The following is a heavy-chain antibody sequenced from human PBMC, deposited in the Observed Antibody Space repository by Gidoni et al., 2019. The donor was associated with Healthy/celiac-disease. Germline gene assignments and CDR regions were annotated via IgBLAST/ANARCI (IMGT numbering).Heavy chain of an antibody. CDR3: AKPPRGRIAVAGTGYFDY. V-gene: IGHV3-30*18. CDR1: GFPFSSYG. Sequence: QVQLVESGGGVVQPGRSLRLSCAASGFPFSSYGMHWVRQAPGKGLEWVAVISYDGSNKYYADSVKGRFTISRDNSKNTLYLQMNSLRAEDTAVYYCAKPPRGRIAVAGTGYFDYWGQGTLVTVSS. D-gene: IGHD6-19*01. CDR2: ISYDGSNK. J-gene: IGHJ4*02.